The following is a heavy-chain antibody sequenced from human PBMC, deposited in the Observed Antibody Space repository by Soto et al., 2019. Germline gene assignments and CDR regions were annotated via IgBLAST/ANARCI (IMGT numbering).Heavy chain of an antibody. V-gene: IGHV3-23*01. CDR2: MVGDGSSS. CDR3: AKDLRPDGRYDLDY. D-gene: IGHD1-26*01. CDR1: GFIFRTYA. Sequence: EVQLLESGGGLAQPGGSLRLYCAASGFIFRTYAMNWVRQAPGKGLEWVSVMVGDGSSSDYADSVRGRFTISRDNSENTLYLQINSLRAEDTAVYYCAKDLRPDGRYDLDYWGQGTLVTVSS. J-gene: IGHJ4*02.